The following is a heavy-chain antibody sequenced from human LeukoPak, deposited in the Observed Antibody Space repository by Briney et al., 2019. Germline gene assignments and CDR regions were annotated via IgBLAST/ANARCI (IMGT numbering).Heavy chain of an antibody. CDR2: IYYSEST. CDR3: ASIIDYYDSSGPVHYFDY. D-gene: IGHD3-22*01. V-gene: IGHV4-31*03. CDR1: GGSISNGGGY. Sequence: PSETLSLTCTVSGGSISNGGGYWSWIRQYPGKGLEWIGSIYYSESTNYNPSLKSRVTISVDKSKNQFSLKLSSVTAADTAVYYCASIIDYYDSSGPVHYFDYWGQGTLVTVSS. J-gene: IGHJ4*02.